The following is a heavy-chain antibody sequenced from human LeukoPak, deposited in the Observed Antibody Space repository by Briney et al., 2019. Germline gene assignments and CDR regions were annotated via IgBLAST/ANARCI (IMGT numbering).Heavy chain of an antibody. CDR3: ARQMDIAVTGEFDY. J-gene: IGHJ4*02. CDR2: IYYSGST. CDR1: GGSISSSSYY. D-gene: IGHD6-19*01. Sequence: SETLSLTCTVSGGSISSSSYYWGWIRQPPGKGLEWIGSIYYSGSTYYNPSLKSRVTISVDTSKNQFSLKLSSVTAADTAVDYCARQMDIAVTGEFDYWGQGTLVTVSS. V-gene: IGHV4-39*01.